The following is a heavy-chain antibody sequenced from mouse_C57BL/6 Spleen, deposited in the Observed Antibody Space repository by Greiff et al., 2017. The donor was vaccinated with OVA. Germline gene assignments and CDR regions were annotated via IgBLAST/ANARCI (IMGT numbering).Heavy chain of an antibody. J-gene: IGHJ3*01. Sequence: VQLQQSGTELVKPGASVKLSCKASGYTFTSYWMHWVKQRPGQGLEWIGNINPSNGGTNYNEKFKSKATLTVDKSSSTAYMQLSSLTSEDSAVYYCARPEGTGAAGFAYWGQGTLVTVSA. D-gene: IGHD4-1*01. CDR2: INPSNGGT. CDR3: ARPEGTGAAGFAY. CDR1: GYTFTSYW. V-gene: IGHV1-53*01.